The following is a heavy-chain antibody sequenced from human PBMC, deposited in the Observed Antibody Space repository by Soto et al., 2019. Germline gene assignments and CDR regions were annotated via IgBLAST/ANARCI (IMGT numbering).Heavy chain of an antibody. CDR3: ARQMVRGLYCFDY. Sequence: SETLSPTCTVSGGSISSYYWSWIRQPPGKGLEWIGYIYYSGSTNYNPSLKSRVTISVDTSKNQFSLKLSSVTAADTAVYSCARQMVRGLYCFDYWGQGTPVTVSS. CDR1: GGSISSYY. J-gene: IGHJ4*02. CDR2: IYYSGST. V-gene: IGHV4-59*01. D-gene: IGHD3-10*01.